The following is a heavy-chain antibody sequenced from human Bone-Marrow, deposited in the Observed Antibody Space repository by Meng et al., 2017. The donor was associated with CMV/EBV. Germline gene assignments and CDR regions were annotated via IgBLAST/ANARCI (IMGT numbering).Heavy chain of an antibody. CDR3: ARVHSGSYLGDYYYYYALDV. J-gene: IGHJ6*02. Sequence: GESLKISCVASGFTFTPYTMTWVRQAPGKGLEWVSSISSGNSYIDYGKSLMGRFTISRDNAKNSLILQMNSLRAEDTAVYYCARVHSGSYLGDYYYYYALDVWGQGTTVTVSS. V-gene: IGHV3-21*01. CDR1: GFTFTPYT. CDR2: ISSGNSYI. D-gene: IGHD1-26*01.